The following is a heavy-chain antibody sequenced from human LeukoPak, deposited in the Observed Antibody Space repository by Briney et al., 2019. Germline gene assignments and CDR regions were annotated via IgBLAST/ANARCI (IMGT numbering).Heavy chain of an antibody. D-gene: IGHD3-10*01. CDR2: IYTSGST. J-gene: IGHJ3*02. Sequence: SETLSLTCTVSGGSISSGSYYWSWIRQPAGKGLEWIGRIYTSGSTNYNPSLKSRVTISVDTSKNQFSLKLSSVTAADTAVYYCARDVLSGYGSGSYGSPGAFDIWGQGTMVTVSS. CDR3: ARDVLSGYGSGSYGSPGAFDI. V-gene: IGHV4-61*02. CDR1: GGSISSGSYY.